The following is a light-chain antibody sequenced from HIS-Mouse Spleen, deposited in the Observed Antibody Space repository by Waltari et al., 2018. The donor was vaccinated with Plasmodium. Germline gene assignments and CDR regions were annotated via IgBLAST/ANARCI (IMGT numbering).Light chain of an antibody. CDR1: QSVSSN. J-gene: IGKJ3*01. CDR3: PPYNNWSFT. Sequence: EIVMTQSPATLSVSPGERATLSCRASQSVSSNLAWYQQKPGQAPRLLIYGASTRATGIPARFSGSGSGTEFTLTISSLQSEDFAVYYCPPYNNWSFTFGPGT. CDR2: GAS. V-gene: IGKV3-15*01.